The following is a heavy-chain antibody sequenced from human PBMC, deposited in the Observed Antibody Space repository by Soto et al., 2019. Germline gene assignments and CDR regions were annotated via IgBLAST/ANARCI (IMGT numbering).Heavy chain of an antibody. CDR2: IYYSGST. V-gene: IGHV4-59*01. CDR1: GGSISSYY. Sequence: SETLSLTCTVSGGSISSYYWSWIRQPPGKGLEWIGYIYYSGSTNYNPSLKSRVTISVDTSKNQFSLKLSSVTAADTAVYYCARDGERGYSYGSDYYYMDVWGKGTTVTVSS. D-gene: IGHD5-18*01. J-gene: IGHJ6*03. CDR3: ARDGERGYSYGSDYYYMDV.